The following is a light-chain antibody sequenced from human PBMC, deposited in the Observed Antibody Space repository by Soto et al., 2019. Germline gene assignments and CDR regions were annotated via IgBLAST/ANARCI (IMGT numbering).Light chain of an antibody. V-gene: IGKV1-5*03. CDR1: QGISSW. J-gene: IGKJ1*01. CDR3: QQYKSYPWT. CDR2: SAS. Sequence: DIQMTQSPSTLSASVGNRVTLTCRASQGISSWLAWYQQKPGKAPKLLIYSASSLESGVPSRFSGSGSGTEFTLTISSLQPDDFATYYCQQYKSYPWTFGQGTKVEIK.